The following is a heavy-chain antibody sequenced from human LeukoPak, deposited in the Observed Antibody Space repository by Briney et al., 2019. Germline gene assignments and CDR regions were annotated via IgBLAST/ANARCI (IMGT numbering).Heavy chain of an antibody. Sequence: PGGSLRLSCEASGFTFSSYWMHWVRQAPGKGLVWVSRINGDGSSTNYADSVKGRFTISRDNAKNTLYLQMNSLRAEDTAVYYCASLGYCGGDCYPFDYWGQGTLVTVSS. CDR1: GFTFSSYW. D-gene: IGHD2-21*02. J-gene: IGHJ4*02. CDR3: ASLGYCGGDCYPFDY. V-gene: IGHV3-74*01. CDR2: INGDGSST.